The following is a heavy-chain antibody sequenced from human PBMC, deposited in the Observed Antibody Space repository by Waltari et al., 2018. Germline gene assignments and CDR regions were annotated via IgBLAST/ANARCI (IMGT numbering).Heavy chain of an antibody. V-gene: IGHV3-33*01. J-gene: IGHJ6*02. CDR3: ARDLRRGPNGMDV. CDR1: GFTFSSYG. CDR2: IWYDGSNK. Sequence: QVQLVESGGGVVQPGRSLRLSCAASGFTFSSYGMHWVRQAPGKGLEWVAVIWYDGSNKYYADSVKGRFTISRDNSKNTLYLQMNSLRAEDTAVYYCARDLRRGPNGMDVWGQGTTVTVSS. D-gene: IGHD5-12*01.